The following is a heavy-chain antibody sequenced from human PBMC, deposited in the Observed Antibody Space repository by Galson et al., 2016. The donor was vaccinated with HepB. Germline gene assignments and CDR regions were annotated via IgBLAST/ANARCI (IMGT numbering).Heavy chain of an antibody. CDR3: AAGVASGEYYYAYDI. D-gene: IGHD2/OR15-2a*01. Sequence: LSLTCSVSGGSVNSGGYYWTWIRQQPGKGLEWIGYMYNNGNSYYNPSLKSRVTISLDMSKNQFSLRLTSVTAADTALYYCAAGVASGEYYYAYDIWGQGTMVTVSS. CDR1: GGSVNSGGYY. CDR2: MYNNGNS. J-gene: IGHJ3*02. V-gene: IGHV4-31*03.